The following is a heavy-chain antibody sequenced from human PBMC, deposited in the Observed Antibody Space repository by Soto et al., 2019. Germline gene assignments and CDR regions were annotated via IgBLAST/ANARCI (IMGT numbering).Heavy chain of an antibody. CDR3: ARRAGYSSSSTAFDI. CDR2: IIPIFGTP. Sequence: QVQLVQSGADVKKPGSSVKLSCKASGGTFGSYAINWVRQAPGQGLEWMGGIIPIFGTPSYAQKFQGRVTLTAGESASAAYMELSSLRSDDTVVYYCARRAGYSSSSTAFDIWSQGTMVTVSS. CDR1: GGTFGSYA. D-gene: IGHD6-6*01. J-gene: IGHJ3*02. V-gene: IGHV1-69*01.